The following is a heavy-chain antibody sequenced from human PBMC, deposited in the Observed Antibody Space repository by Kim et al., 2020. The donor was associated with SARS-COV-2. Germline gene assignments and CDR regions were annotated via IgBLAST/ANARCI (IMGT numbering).Heavy chain of an antibody. D-gene: IGHD2-2*02. CDR2: INHSGST. CDR3: ARGGSVFVVVPAAIVERDYYYYGMDV. J-gene: IGHJ6*02. V-gene: IGHV4-34*01. CDR1: GGSFSGYY. Sequence: SETLSLTCAVYGGSFSGYYWSWIRQPPGKGLEWIGEINHSGSTNYNPSLKSRVTISVDTSKNQFSLKLSSVTAADTAVYYCARGGSVFVVVPAAIVERDYYYYGMDVWGQGTTVTVSS.